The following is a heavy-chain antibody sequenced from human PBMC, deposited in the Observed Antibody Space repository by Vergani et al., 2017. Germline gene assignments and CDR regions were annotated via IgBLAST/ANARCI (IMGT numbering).Heavy chain of an antibody. CDR3: ATPAGNGYSYGLKYFQH. V-gene: IGHV1-69-2*01. CDR1: GYTFTDYY. D-gene: IGHD5-18*01. CDR2: VDPEDGET. Sequence: EVQLVQSGAEVKKPGATVKISCKVSGYTFTDYYMHWVQQAPGKGLEWMGLVDPEDGETIYAEKFQGRVTITADTSTDTAYIELSSLRSEDTAVYYCATPAGNGYSYGLKYFQHWGQGTLVTVSS. J-gene: IGHJ1*01.